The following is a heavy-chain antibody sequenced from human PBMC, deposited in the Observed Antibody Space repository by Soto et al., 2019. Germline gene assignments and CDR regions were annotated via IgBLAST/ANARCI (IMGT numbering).Heavy chain of an antibody. CDR1: GFTFSSYG. CDR2: LWYEGSNK. CDR3: SRDEVHNFGY. Sequence: GGSLRLSCAASGFTFSSYGMHWVRQAQGKGLGWVADLWYEGSNKYSAASVKGRLTISRDTSTNTLYLQTHCLRAEDTAVDYCSRDEVHNFGYWGQGTLVTVSS. V-gene: IGHV3-33*01. J-gene: IGHJ4*01.